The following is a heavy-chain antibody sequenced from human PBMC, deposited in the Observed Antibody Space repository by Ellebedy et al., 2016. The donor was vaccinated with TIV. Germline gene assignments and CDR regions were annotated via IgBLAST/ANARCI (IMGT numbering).Heavy chain of an antibody. V-gene: IGHV3-33*08. CDR1: GFTFSSYG. D-gene: IGHD4-17*01. J-gene: IGHJ4*02. CDR3: ARDRDLDYGDYTFDY. Sequence: GGSLRLSCAASGFTFSSYGMHWVRQAPGKGLEWVAVIWYDGSKKYYADSVKGRFTISRDNSKNTLYLQMNSLRAEDTAVYYCARDRDLDYGDYTFDYWGQGTLVTVSS. CDR2: IWYDGSKK.